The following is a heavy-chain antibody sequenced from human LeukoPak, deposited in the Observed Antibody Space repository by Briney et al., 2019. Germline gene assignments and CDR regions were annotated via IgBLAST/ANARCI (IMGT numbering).Heavy chain of an antibody. CDR2: IKHDGSEK. V-gene: IGHV3-7*01. CDR3: ARDRFKEYGDTELGY. CDR1: GFTFSNYW. J-gene: IGHJ4*02. D-gene: IGHD2-21*02. Sequence: GGSLRLSCVASGFTFSNYWMSWVRQAPGKGLEWVGNIKHDGSEKYYVDSVKGRFTISRDNAKNSVYLHMNSLRAEDTAVYYCARDRFKEYGDTELGYWGQGILVTVS.